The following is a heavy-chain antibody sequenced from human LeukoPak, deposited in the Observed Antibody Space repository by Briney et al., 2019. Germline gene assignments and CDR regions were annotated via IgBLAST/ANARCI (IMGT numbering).Heavy chain of an antibody. Sequence: ASVKVSCKVSGYTLTELSMHWVRQAPGKGLEWMGWMNPNSGNTGYAQKFQGRVTITRNTSISTAYMELSSLRSEDTAVYYCARAQLVRLRRYYYYYMDVWGKGTTVTVSS. J-gene: IGHJ6*03. D-gene: IGHD6-13*01. CDR3: ARAQLVRLRRYYYYYMDV. V-gene: IGHV1-8*03. CDR1: GYTLTELS. CDR2: MNPNSGNT.